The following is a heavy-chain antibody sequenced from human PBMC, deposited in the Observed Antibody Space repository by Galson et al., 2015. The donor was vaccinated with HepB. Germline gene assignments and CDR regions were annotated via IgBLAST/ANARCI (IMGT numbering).Heavy chain of an antibody. J-gene: IGHJ5*02. D-gene: IGHD6-13*01. CDR2: IWFDESNK. CDR1: GFTFSSYD. CDR3: ARSIAANLQWFDP. V-gene: IGHV3-33*01. Sequence: SLRLSCAASGFTFSSYDMHWVRQTPGKGLEWVAVIWFDESNKYYADSVKGRFTISRDNSKNTLYLQMNSLRAEDTAVYYCARSIAANLQWFDPWGQGTLVTVSS.